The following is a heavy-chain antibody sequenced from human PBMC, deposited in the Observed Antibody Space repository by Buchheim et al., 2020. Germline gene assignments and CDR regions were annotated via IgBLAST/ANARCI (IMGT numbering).Heavy chain of an antibody. V-gene: IGHV3-48*03. CDR1: GFSFSSYE. D-gene: IGHD5-18*01. CDR3: ARDLYVDTAMVYYYYGMDV. Sequence: EVQLVESGGDLVQPGGSLRLSCAASGFSFSSYEMTWVRQAPGKGLQWVSYISPSGHIIKEGDSVKGRFTISRDNAKNSLYLQMNSLRAEDTAVYYCARDLYVDTAMVYYYYGMDVWGQGTT. CDR2: ISPSGHII. J-gene: IGHJ6*02.